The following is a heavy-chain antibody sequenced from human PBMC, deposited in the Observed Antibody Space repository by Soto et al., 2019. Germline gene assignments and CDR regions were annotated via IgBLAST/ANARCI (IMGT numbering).Heavy chain of an antibody. V-gene: IGHV4-59*01. Sequence: PSETLSLTCTVSGGSLSSYYWTWIRQSPGKGLEWIGYVYFSGNTNYNPSLKSRVTISSDTSKNQFSLRLFSVTAADTAVYYCARDRPRTIYNSDYYNYGMDVWGQGTTVTVSS. CDR1: GGSLSSYY. D-gene: IGHD6-19*01. J-gene: IGHJ6*02. CDR3: ARDRPRTIYNSDYYNYGMDV. CDR2: VYFSGNT.